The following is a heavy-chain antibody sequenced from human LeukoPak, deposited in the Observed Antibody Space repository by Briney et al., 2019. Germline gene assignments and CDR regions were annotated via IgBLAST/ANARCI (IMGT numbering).Heavy chain of an antibody. CDR1: GFTFDDYA. CDR3: SRGNRDTSGFYFYYGMDV. J-gene: IGHJ6*02. Sequence: GGSLRLSCAASGFTFDDYAMFWVRQAPGKGLEWVSGISWDSRNIDYAASVKGRFTTSRHNGKNSLYLQMNSLRPDDTALYYSSRGNRDTSGFYFYYGMDVWGPGSTVTLSS. D-gene: IGHD6-19*01. V-gene: IGHV3-9*01. CDR2: ISWDSRNI.